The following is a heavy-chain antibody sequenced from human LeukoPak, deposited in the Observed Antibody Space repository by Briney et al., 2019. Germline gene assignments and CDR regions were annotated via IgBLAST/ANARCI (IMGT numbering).Heavy chain of an antibody. D-gene: IGHD3-3*01. CDR2: FDPEDGET. CDR1: GFTFSSYS. V-gene: IGHV1-24*01. CDR3: ATPDYDFWSGLRRYYYYGMDV. Sequence: GGSLRLSCAASGFTFSSYSMHWVRQAPGKGLEWMGGFDPEDGETIYAQKFQGRVTMTEDTSTDTAYMELSSLRSEDTAVYYCATPDYDFWSGLRRYYYYGMDVWGQGTTVTVSS. J-gene: IGHJ6*02.